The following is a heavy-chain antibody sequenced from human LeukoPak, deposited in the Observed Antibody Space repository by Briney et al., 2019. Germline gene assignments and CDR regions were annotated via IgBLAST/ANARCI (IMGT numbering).Heavy chain of an antibody. D-gene: IGHD2-8*02. Sequence: PGGSLRLSCAASGFTFDDYAMYWVRQAPGKGLEWVSGLTWNSGSIGYADSVKGRFTVSRDNAKNSLYLQMNSLRIEDTALYYCAKAGGHGQRELDFWGQGTLVTVSS. CDR1: GFTFDDYA. J-gene: IGHJ4*02. V-gene: IGHV3-9*01. CDR2: LTWNSGSI. CDR3: AKAGGHGQRELDF.